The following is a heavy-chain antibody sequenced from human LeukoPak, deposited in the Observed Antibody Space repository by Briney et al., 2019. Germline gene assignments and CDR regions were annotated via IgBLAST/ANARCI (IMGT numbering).Heavy chain of an antibody. CDR2: IYYSGSP. V-gene: IGHV4-31*03. D-gene: IGHD4-17*01. J-gene: IGHJ4*02. CDR3: ARSPNYGDLRVPPFFDS. CDR1: GGSISSSSYY. Sequence: PSETLSLTCTVSGGSISSSSYYWGWIRQHPGKGLEWIGNIYYSGSPYYNPSLKSRLTISVDTSKNRFSLTLSSVTAADTAVYYCARSPNYGDLRVPPFFDSWGQGTLVTVSS.